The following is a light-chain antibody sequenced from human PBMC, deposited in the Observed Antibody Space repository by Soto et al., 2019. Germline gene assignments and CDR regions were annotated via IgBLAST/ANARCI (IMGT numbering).Light chain of an antibody. CDR1: QSVGSN. CDR2: GAS. CDR3: QQYHIWPLYT. J-gene: IGKJ2*01. Sequence: EIVMTQSPATLSVSPGESATLSCRASQSVGSNLAWYQHKPGQAPRLLISGASTRATGIPARFSGSGSGTEFTLTISSLQSEYFSLYFCQQYHIWPLYTFGQGTKLEIK. V-gene: IGKV3-15*01.